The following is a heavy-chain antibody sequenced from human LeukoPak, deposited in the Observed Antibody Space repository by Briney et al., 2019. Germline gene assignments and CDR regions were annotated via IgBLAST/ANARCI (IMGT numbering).Heavy chain of an antibody. J-gene: IGHJ4*02. CDR2: ISGSGGST. D-gene: IGHD3-10*01. CDR3: AKEGVERFNGDYFDY. CDR1: GFTFSSYA. Sequence: GGSLRLSCAASGFTFSSYAMSWVRRAPGKGLEWVSAISGSGGSTYYADSVKGRFTISRDNSKNTLYLQMNSLRAEDTAVYYCAKEGVERFNGDYFDYWGQGTLVTVSS. V-gene: IGHV3-23*01.